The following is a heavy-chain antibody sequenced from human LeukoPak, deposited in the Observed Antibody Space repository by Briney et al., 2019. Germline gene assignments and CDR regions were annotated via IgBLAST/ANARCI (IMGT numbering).Heavy chain of an antibody. D-gene: IGHD6-13*01. V-gene: IGHV4-61*01. CDR1: GGSINSDSSSSYY. J-gene: IGHJ4*02. CDR2: IYYSGST. Sequence: SETLSLTCSVSGGSINSDSSSSYYWSWIRQPPGKGLEWIGYIYYSGSTNYNPSLKSRVTISVDTSKNQFSLKLSSVTAADTAVYYCAMSSSWGFFDYWGQGTLVTVSS. CDR3: AMSSSWGFFDY.